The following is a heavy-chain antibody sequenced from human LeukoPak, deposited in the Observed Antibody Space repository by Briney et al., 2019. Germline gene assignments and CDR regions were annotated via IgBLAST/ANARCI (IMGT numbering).Heavy chain of an antibody. Sequence: SETLSLTCTVSGGSISSYYWSWIRQPPGKGLEWIGYIYYSGSTNYNPSLKSRVTISVDTSKNQFSLKLSSVTAADTAVYYCGLSHLAAGGRGDYWGQGTLVTVSS. J-gene: IGHJ4*02. CDR2: IYYSGST. CDR1: GGSISSYY. D-gene: IGHD6-13*01. CDR3: GLSHLAAGGRGDY. V-gene: IGHV4-59*08.